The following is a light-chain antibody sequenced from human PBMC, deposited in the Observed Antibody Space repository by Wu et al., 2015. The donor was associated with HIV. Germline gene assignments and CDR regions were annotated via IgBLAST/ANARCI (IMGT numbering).Light chain of an antibody. CDR2: GGS. V-gene: IGKV1-27*01. CDR3: QNYNSAPRT. CDR1: QDIDNY. Sequence: DIQMTQSPSSLSAYVGDRVTITCRASQDIDNYLAWYQQKFGKTPKLLIYGGSNLQSGVPSRFSGSGSGAHFTLTINSLRPEDVAIYYCQNYNSAPRTFGQGTSVEIK. J-gene: IGKJ1*01.